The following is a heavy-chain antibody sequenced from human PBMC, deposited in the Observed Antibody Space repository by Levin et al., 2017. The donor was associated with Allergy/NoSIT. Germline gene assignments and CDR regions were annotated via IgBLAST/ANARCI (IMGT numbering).Heavy chain of an antibody. CDR2: IYLSGST. D-gene: IGHD5-18*01. J-gene: IGHJ4*02. CDR3: ARVAGYSYGYYFDC. Sequence: LRLSCAVSGGSISSGGYSWSWIRQPPGKGLEWIGNIYLSGSTYYNPSLKSRVTISVDRSKNQFSLNLSSVTAADTAVYYCARVAGYSYGYYFDCWGQGTLVTVSS. V-gene: IGHV4-30-2*01. CDR1: GGSISSGGYS.